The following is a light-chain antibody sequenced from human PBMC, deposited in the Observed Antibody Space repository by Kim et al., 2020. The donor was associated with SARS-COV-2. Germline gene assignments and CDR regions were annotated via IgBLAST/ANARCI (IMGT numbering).Light chain of an antibody. CDR3: LQYDSYPFT. Sequence: CASGGDTVIITCRASQGITKHVAWFQKKPGKAPESLIYSASSLHSGVPSKFSGSGSGTDFTLTINSLEPEDFATYYCLQYDSYPFTLGGGTKLEI. CDR2: SAS. V-gene: IGKV1-16*02. J-gene: IGKJ4*01. CDR1: QGITKH.